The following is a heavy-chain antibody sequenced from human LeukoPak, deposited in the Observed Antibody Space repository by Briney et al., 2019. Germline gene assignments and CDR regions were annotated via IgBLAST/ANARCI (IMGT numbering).Heavy chain of an antibody. Sequence: ASVKVSCKASGYTFTSYDINWVRQAPGQGLEWMGWINPNSGGTNYAQKFQGRVTMTRDTSISTAYMELSRLRSDDTAVYYCARDPDYSSGWYDFDYWGQGTLVTVSS. V-gene: IGHV1-2*02. CDR1: GYTFTSYD. CDR3: ARDPDYSSGWYDFDY. CDR2: INPNSGGT. J-gene: IGHJ4*02. D-gene: IGHD6-19*01.